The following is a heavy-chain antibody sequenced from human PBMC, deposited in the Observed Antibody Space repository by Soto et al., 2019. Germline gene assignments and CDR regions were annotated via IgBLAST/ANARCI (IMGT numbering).Heavy chain of an antibody. D-gene: IGHD3-16*02. CDR1: GFTFSSYA. V-gene: IGHV3-30-3*01. Sequence: GGSLRLSCAASGFTFSSYAMHWVRQAPGKGLEWVAVISYDGSNKYYADSVKSRFTISRDNSKNTLYLQMNSLRAEDTAVYYCAREGYDYVWGSYRSEYLDYWGQGTLVTVSS. CDR2: ISYDGSNK. J-gene: IGHJ4*02. CDR3: AREGYDYVWGSYRSEYLDY.